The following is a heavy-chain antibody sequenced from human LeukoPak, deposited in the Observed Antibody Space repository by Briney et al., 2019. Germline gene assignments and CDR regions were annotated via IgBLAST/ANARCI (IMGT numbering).Heavy chain of an antibody. D-gene: IGHD6-13*01. Sequence: GGSLRLSCAASGFTVSSNYMSWVRQAPGKGLEWVSVLYRGSSTYYADSVKGRFTISRDNSKNTLYLQMNSLRAEDTAVYYCAKAKAAAGQGAFNTGGQGKMVTVSS. CDR3: AKAKAAAGQGAFNT. V-gene: IGHV3-53*01. CDR1: GFTVSSNY. CDR2: LYRGSST. J-gene: IGHJ3*02.